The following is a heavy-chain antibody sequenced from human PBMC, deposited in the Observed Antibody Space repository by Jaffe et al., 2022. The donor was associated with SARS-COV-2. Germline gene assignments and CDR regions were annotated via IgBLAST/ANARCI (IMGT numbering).Heavy chain of an antibody. J-gene: IGHJ4*02. Sequence: EVQLVESGGGLVKPGGSLRLSCAASGFTFSNAWMSWVRQAPGKGLEWVGRIKRKADGGTTDYAAPVKGRFAISRDDSKSTLFLQMNSLKTEDTAVYYCTTMITYGGFDYWGQGTLVTVSS. CDR1: GFTFSNAW. D-gene: IGHD3-16*01. CDR3: TTMITYGGFDY. CDR2: IKRKADGGTT. V-gene: IGHV3-15*01.